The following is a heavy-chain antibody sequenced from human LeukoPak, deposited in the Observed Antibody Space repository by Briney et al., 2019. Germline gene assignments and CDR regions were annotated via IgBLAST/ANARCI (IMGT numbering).Heavy chain of an antibody. V-gene: IGHV1-8*01. CDR3: ARNAEGLYCSSTSCYFWFDP. J-gene: IGHJ5*02. D-gene: IGHD2-2*01. CDR2: MNSKRGST. CDR1: GYTFTSYD. Sequence: ASVRVSCKASGYTFTSYDINWVRQAPGQGLEWMGWMNSKRGSTGYAQKFQGRVTMTTDTSTSTAYMELRSLRSDDTAVYYCARNAEGLYCSSTSCYFWFDPWGQGTLVTVSS.